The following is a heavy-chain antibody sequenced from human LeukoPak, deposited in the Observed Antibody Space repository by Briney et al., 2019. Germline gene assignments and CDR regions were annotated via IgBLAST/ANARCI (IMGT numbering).Heavy chain of an antibody. D-gene: IGHD1-1*01. CDR2: IYSGGST. CDR1: GFTFSNYA. CDR3: ARTTNDLAFDI. Sequence: GGSLRLSCAASGFTFSNYAMTWVRQAPGKGLEWVSVIYSGGSTYYADSVKGRFIISRDNSKNTLYLQMNSLRAEDTAVYYCARTTNDLAFDIWGQGTMVTVSS. J-gene: IGHJ3*02. V-gene: IGHV3-23*03.